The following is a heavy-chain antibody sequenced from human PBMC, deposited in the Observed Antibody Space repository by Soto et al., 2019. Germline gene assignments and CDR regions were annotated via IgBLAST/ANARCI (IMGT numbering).Heavy chain of an antibody. D-gene: IGHD3-9*01. CDR2: INHSGDT. CDR1: GEAFGGYY. Sequence: SETLSLTCGVSGEAFGGYYWSWIRQSPGKGLEWIGEINHSGDTNYNPSLKSRVTLSVDTSKNHFSLKLTSVTAADTAVYYCARGSPFYDILTGRYYYYRLDVWGQGTKVTVSS. CDR3: ARGSPFYDILTGRYYYYRLDV. J-gene: IGHJ6*02. V-gene: IGHV4-34*01.